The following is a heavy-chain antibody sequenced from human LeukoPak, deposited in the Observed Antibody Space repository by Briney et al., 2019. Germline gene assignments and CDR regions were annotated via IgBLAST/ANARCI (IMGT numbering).Heavy chain of an antibody. CDR2: IRYDGSNK. D-gene: IGHD3-22*01. J-gene: IGHJ5*02. CDR1: GFTFSSYG. CDR3: AREKIGYYDGSGRGWFHP. V-gene: IGHV3-30*02. Sequence: GGSLRLSCAASGFTFSSYGMHRVRQAPGKGLEWVAFIRYDGSNKYYADSVKGRFTISRDNSKNTLYLQMNSLRAEDTAVYYCAREKIGYYDGSGRGWFHPWGQGTLVTVSS.